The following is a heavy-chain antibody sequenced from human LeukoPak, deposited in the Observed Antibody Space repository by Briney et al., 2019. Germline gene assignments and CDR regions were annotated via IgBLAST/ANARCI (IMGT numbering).Heavy chain of an antibody. V-gene: IGHV3-23*01. CDR2: ISGSGGST. CDR3: AKYYDSSGYWHFDY. CDR1: GFTFSSSA. Sequence: GGSLILSCAGSGFTFSSSALSWVRQAPGKGLQWVSAISGSGGSTYYADSVKGRFTISRDNSKNTLYLQMNSLRAEDTAVYYCAKYYDSSGYWHFDYWGQGTLVTVSS. D-gene: IGHD3-22*01. J-gene: IGHJ4*02.